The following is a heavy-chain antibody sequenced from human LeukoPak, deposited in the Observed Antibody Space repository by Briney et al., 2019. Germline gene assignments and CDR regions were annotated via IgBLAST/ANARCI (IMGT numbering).Heavy chain of an antibody. V-gene: IGHV1-8*01. Sequence: ASVKVSCKASGYSFTSHDIHWVRQATGQGLEWMGWMNPNSGNTGYAQKFQDRVTMTRNTSISTAYLELSSLGSEDTAMYYCASALKRGSAGTLIDHWGQGTLVTVSS. CDR3: ASALKRGSAGTLIDH. J-gene: IGHJ4*02. D-gene: IGHD6-13*01. CDR1: GYSFTSHD. CDR2: MNPNSGNT.